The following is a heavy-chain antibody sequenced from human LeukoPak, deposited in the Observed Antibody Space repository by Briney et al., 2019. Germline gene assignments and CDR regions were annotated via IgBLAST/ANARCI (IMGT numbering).Heavy chain of an antibody. J-gene: IGHJ4*02. Sequence: ASVKVSCKASGYTFITNDINWVRQAPGQGLEWMGWMNPNSGNTGYAQNFQGRVTITRDTSINTAYMELSSLRSEDTAIYYCARGTYCSNGGCPYYFDHWGQGTLVTVSS. CDR1: GYTFITND. CDR2: MNPNSGNT. D-gene: IGHD2-8*01. V-gene: IGHV1-8*03. CDR3: ARGTYCSNGGCPYYFDH.